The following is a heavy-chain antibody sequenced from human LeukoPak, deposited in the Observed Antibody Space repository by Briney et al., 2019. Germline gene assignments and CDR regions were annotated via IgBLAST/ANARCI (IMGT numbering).Heavy chain of an antibody. Sequence: SETLSLTCAVYGGSFSGYYWSWIRQPPGKGLEWIGEINHSGSTNYNPSLKSRVTISVDTSKNQFSLKLSSVTAADTAVYYCARDYYDSSGYYYFDYWGQGTLVTVSS. V-gene: IGHV4-34*01. CDR1: GGSFSGYY. CDR3: ARDYYDSSGYYYFDY. CDR2: INHSGST. D-gene: IGHD3-22*01. J-gene: IGHJ4*02.